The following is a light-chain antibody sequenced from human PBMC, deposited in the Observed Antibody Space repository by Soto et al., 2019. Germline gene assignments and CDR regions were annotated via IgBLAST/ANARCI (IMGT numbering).Light chain of an antibody. CDR2: DAS. Sequence: DIQMTQSPSTLSASVGYRVTITCRASQSISSWLAWYQQKPGKAPKLLIYDASRLDGGVPSRFSGSGSGTEFTLTISSLQPDDFATYYCQQYNSYPWTFGQGTKVEIK. CDR3: QQYNSYPWT. V-gene: IGKV1-5*01. CDR1: QSISSW. J-gene: IGKJ1*01.